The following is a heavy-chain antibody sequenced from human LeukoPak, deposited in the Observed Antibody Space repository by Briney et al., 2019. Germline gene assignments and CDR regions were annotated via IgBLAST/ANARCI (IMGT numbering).Heavy chain of an antibody. Sequence: ASVRVSCKASGYTFTSYGISWVRQAPGQGLEWMGWISAYNGNTNYAQKLQGRVTMTTDTSTSTAYMDPRSLRSDDTALYYCARVLGPGYIDYWGQVILVTVSS. CDR1: GYTFTSYG. J-gene: IGHJ4*02. CDR2: ISAYNGNT. V-gene: IGHV1-18*01. CDR3: ARVLGPGYIDY. D-gene: IGHD6-13*01.